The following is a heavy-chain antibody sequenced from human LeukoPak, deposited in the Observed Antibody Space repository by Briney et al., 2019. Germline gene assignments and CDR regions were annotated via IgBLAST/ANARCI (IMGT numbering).Heavy chain of an antibody. CDR2: INPNSGGT. Sequence: GASVKVSCRASGYTFTAYYMHWVRQAPGQGLEWMGWINPNSGGTNYAQKFQGRVTMTRDTSISTVYMELSRLRSDDTAVYYCARDRRAGSYDYWGQGTLVTVSS. V-gene: IGHV1-2*02. CDR1: GYTFTAYY. D-gene: IGHD3-10*01. J-gene: IGHJ4*02. CDR3: ARDRRAGSYDY.